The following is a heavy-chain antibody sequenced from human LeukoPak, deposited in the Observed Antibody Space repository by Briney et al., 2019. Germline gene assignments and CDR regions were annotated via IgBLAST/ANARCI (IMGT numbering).Heavy chain of an antibody. CDR2: IYYSGST. CDR1: GGSISSSSYY. J-gene: IGHJ4*02. V-gene: IGHV4-39*07. D-gene: IGHD3-22*01. CDR3: ARDDYYDSSGYYY. Sequence: SETLSLTCTVSGGSISSSSYYWGWIRQPPGKGLEWIGSIYYSGSTYYNPSLKSRVTISVDTSKNQFSLKLSSVTAADTAVYYCARDDYYDSSGYYYWGQGTLVTVSS.